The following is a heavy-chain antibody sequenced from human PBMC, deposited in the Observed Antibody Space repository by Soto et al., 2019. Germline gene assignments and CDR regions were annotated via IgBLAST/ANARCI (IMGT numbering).Heavy chain of an antibody. V-gene: IGHV4-31*03. CDR3: AGLKTGNSPFYYYGMDV. CDR1: GGSISSGGYY. D-gene: IGHD1-1*01. Sequence: QVQLQESGPGLVKPSQTLSLTYTVSGGSISSGGYYWSWIRQHPGKGLEWIGYIYYSGSTYYNPSLKSRVTISVDTSKNQFSLKLSSVTAADTAVYYCAGLKTGNSPFYYYGMDVWGQGTTVTVSS. CDR2: IYYSGST. J-gene: IGHJ6*02.